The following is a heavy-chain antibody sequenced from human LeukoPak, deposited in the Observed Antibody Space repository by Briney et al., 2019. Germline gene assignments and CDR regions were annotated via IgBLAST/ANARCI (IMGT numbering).Heavy chain of an antibody. D-gene: IGHD5-18*01. V-gene: IGHV3-9*01. CDR1: GFTFDDYA. CDR3: AKGLRGYSYAFDY. CDR2: ISWNSGSI. J-gene: IGHJ4*02. Sequence: GGSLRLSCAASGFTFDDYAMHWVRQAPGKGLEWVSSISWNSGSIGYADSVKGRFTISRDNAKNSLYLPMNGLRAEDTALYYCAKGLRGYSYAFDYWGQGTLVTVSS.